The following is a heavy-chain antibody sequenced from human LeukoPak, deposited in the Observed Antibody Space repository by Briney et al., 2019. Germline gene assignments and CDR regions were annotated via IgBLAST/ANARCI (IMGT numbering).Heavy chain of an antibody. CDR1: GFKFSDFW. Sequence: PGGSLRLSCAASGFKFSDFWMTWVRQTPGKGLEWVANIKEDGSEEYHVDSVKGRFTISRDNAKNSLYLQMNSLRAEDTAVYYCARVDGYSYGYEFDYWGQGTLVTVSS. V-gene: IGHV3-7*01. CDR3: ARVDGYSYGYEFDY. J-gene: IGHJ4*02. CDR2: IKEDGSEE. D-gene: IGHD5-18*01.